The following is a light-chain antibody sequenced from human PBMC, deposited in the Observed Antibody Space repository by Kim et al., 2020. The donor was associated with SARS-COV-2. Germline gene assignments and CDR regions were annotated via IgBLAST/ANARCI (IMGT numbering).Light chain of an antibody. V-gene: IGLV2-23*01. J-gene: IGLJ3*02. CDR1: SSDVGSDNH. Sequence: GHSVTISCTRSSSDVGSDNHVSWYQQHPGKAPKLMIYEGSKRPSGISDRFSGSNSGNTASLTISGLQAEDEADYYCYSWASSSTLVFGGGTQLTVL. CDR2: EGS. CDR3: YSWASSSTLV.